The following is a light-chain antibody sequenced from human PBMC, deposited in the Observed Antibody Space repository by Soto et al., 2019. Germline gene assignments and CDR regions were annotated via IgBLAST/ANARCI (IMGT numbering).Light chain of an antibody. J-gene: IGKJ1*01. Sequence: DIQMTQSPSSLSASVGDRVTITCRASQSISSFLNWYQQKPGKAPNLLIYAAYSLQSGVQSRFSGSGSGTDFTLTIRSLQPEDFATYYCKQSYSTPRTFGQGTKVDIK. CDR1: QSISSF. V-gene: IGKV1-39*01. CDR3: KQSYSTPRT. CDR2: AAY.